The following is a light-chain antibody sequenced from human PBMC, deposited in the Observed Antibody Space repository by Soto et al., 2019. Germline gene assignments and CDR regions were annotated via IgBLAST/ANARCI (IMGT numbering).Light chain of an antibody. J-gene: IGKJ2*01. CDR3: QQYGGSTYT. CDR2: GAS. Sequence: EIVLTQSPATLSLSPGERATLSCRASQSVSSYLAWYQQKPGQAPRLLIYGASRRAAGIPDRFSGSGSGTDFTLTISRLEPEDFAVYYCQQYGGSTYTFGQGTKVDIK. CDR1: QSVSSY. V-gene: IGKV3-20*01.